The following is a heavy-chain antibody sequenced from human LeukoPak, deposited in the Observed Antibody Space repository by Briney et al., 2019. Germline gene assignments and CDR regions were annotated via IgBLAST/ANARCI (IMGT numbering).Heavy chain of an antibody. J-gene: IGHJ4*02. CDR2: INPNSGGT. D-gene: IGHD3-22*01. CDR3: ARGGEVVIQPDFDY. V-gene: IGHV1-2*02. CDR1: GYTFTGYY. Sequence: ASVKVSCKASGYTFTGYYMHWVRQAPGQGLEWMGWINPNSGGTNYAQKFQGRVTMTRDTTISTAYMELSRLRSDDTAVYYCARGGEVVIQPDFDYWGQGTLVTVSP.